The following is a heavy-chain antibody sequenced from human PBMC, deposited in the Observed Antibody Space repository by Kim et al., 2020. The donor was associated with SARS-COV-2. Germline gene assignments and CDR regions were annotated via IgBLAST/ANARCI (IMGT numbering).Heavy chain of an antibody. CDR1: GFTFSSYG. D-gene: IGHD3-3*01. V-gene: IGHV3-33*08. CDR2: IWYDGSNK. J-gene: IGHJ6*02. Sequence: LSLTCAASGFTFSSYGMHWVRQAPGKGLEWVAVIWYDGSNKYYADSVKGRFTISRDNSKNTLYLQMNSLRAEDTAVYYCARIYDFWSGPDALFGMDVWGQGTTVTVSS. CDR3: ARIYDFWSGPDALFGMDV.